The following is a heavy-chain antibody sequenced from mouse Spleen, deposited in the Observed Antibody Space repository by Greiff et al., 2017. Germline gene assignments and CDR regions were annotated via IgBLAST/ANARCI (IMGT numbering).Heavy chain of an antibody. V-gene: IGHV7-3*01. CDR2: IRNKANGYTT. CDR3: ARSTARATSYYYAMDY. D-gene: IGHD3-1*01. J-gene: IGHJ4*01. CDR1: GFTFTDYY. Sequence: EVMLVESGGGLVQPGGSLSLSCAASGFTFTDYYMSWVRQPPGKALEWLGFIRNKANGYTTEYSASVKGRFTISRDNSQSILYLQMNALRAEDSATYYCARSTARATSYYYAMDYWGQGTSVTVSS.